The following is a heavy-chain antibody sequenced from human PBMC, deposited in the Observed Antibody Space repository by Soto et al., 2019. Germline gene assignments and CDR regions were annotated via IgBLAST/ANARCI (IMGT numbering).Heavy chain of an antibody. V-gene: IGHV4-34*01. Sequence: PSETLSLTCAVYGGSFSGYYWSWIRQPPGKGLEWIGEINHSGSTNYNPSLKSRVTISVDTSKNQFSLKLSSVTAADTAVYYCARDNYYIFTGQRVFYICGQGTMVTVSS. D-gene: IGHD3-9*01. CDR2: INHSGST. CDR3: ARDNYYIFTGQRVFYI. J-gene: IGHJ3*02. CDR1: GGSFSGYY.